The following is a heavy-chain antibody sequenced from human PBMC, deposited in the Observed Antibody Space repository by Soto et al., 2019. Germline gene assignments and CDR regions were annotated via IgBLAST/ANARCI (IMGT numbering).Heavy chain of an antibody. CDR2: ISYDGTDK. Sequence: LRLSCAASGFTFSSYGIHWVRQAPGKGLEWVALISYDGTDKYYADSVKGRFTISRDNSKNTLYLQMSSLGPEDTAVYYCVKERYAQLWLEDYGMDVWGQGTTVTVSS. V-gene: IGHV3-30*18. D-gene: IGHD5-18*01. J-gene: IGHJ6*02. CDR3: VKERYAQLWLEDYGMDV. CDR1: GFTFSSYG.